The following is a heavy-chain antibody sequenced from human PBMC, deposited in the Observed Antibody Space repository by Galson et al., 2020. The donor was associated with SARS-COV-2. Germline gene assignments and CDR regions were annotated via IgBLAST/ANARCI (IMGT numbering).Heavy chain of an antibody. CDR3: ARDANYYGSGSYLFDY. CDR2: INPNSGTT. CDR1: GYTFTGSY. J-gene: IGHJ4*02. Sequence: ASVKVSCKASGYTFTGSYIHWVRQAPGQGLEWMAWINPNSGTTNFALKFLGRVTMTRDTSISTVYMELSSLRSDDTAVYYCARDANYYGSGSYLFDYWGQGTLVTVSS. V-gene: IGHV1-2*02. D-gene: IGHD3-10*01.